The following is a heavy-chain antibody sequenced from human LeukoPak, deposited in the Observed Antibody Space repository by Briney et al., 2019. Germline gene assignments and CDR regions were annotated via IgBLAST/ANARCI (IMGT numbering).Heavy chain of an antibody. D-gene: IGHD3-22*01. CDR2: ISGSGGST. CDR1: GFTFSSYA. V-gene: IGHV3-23*01. J-gene: IGHJ3*02. CDR3: ARVQYYDSSGSTAAFDI. Sequence: GGSLRLSCAASGFTFSSYAMSWVRQAPGKGLEWVSAISGSGGSTYYADSVKGRFTISRDNSKNTLYLQMNSLRAEDTAVYYCARVQYYDSSGSTAAFDIWGQGTMVTVSS.